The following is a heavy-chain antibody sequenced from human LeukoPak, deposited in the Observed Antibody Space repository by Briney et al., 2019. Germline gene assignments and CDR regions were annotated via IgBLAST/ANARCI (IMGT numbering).Heavy chain of an antibody. D-gene: IGHD5-18*01. CDR1: GGSFSGYY. Sequence: SETLSFTCAVYGGSFSGYYWSWIRQPPGKGLEWIGEINHSGSTNYNPSLKSRVTISVDTSKNQFSLKLSSVTAADTAVYYCARGWRIQLWLAYWGQGTLVTVSS. CDR2: INHSGST. CDR3: ARGWRIQLWLAY. V-gene: IGHV4-34*01. J-gene: IGHJ4*02.